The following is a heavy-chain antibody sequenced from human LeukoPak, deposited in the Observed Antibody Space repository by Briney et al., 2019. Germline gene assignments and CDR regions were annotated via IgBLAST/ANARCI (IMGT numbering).Heavy chain of an antibody. CDR3: ARDKVYCSSTSCLVYDAFDI. D-gene: IGHD2-2*01. CDR1: GYTFTSYD. CDR2: MNPNSGNT. V-gene: IGHV1-8*01. Sequence: ASVKVSCKASGYTFTSYDINWVRQATGQGLEWMGWMNPNSGNTGYAQKFQGRVTMTRNTSISTAYMELSSLRSEDTAVYYCARDKVYCSSTSCLVYDAFDIWGQGTMVTVSS. J-gene: IGHJ3*02.